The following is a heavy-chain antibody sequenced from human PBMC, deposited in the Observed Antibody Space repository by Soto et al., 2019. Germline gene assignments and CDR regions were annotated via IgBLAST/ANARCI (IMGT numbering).Heavy chain of an antibody. D-gene: IGHD3-10*01. Sequence: QVQLVQSGAEVKKPGASVKVSCKASGYSFTSHGISWVRQAPGQGLEWMGWISANSGDTNYAQKLQGRVPLTTYTSPSTAYLELRSLRSEDTAVYYCARMVRGSNIDYYHYIDAWGKGTTVTVSS. CDR1: GYSFTSHG. CDR2: ISANSGDT. V-gene: IGHV1-18*01. J-gene: IGHJ6*03. CDR3: ARMVRGSNIDYYHYIDA.